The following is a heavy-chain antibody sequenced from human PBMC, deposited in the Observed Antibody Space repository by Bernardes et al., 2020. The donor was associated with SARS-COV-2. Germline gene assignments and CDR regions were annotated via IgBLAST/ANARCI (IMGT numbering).Heavy chain of an antibody. CDR3: AREEAIFGLDPLPYYFDY. D-gene: IGHD3-3*01. V-gene: IGHV4-4*02. Sequence: SEPLSLTCAVSGGSINSANWWSCVLQPPGGGLEWIGEIFHTGNTKYNPSLESRVSISLDKSKNQFSLKLTSVTAADTAVYFCAREEAIFGLDPLPYYFDYWGQGTLVTVSS. CDR2: IFHTGNT. J-gene: IGHJ4*02. CDR1: GGSINSANW.